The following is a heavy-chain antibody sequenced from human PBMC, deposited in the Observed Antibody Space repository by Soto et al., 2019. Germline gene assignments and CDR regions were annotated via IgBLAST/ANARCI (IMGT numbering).Heavy chain of an antibody. CDR3: ARAEVVGATIYWFDP. V-gene: IGHV1-46*04. CDR2: INPSGGST. D-gene: IGHD1-26*01. CDR1: GDTFTSYY. J-gene: IGHJ5*02. Sequence: ASVKVSCKASGDTFTSYYMHWVRQTPGQGLEWMGIINPSGGSTSYAQKLQGRVTMTRDTSTSTGYMELSTLRSEDTAVYYCARAEVVGATIYWFDPWGQGTLVTVSS.